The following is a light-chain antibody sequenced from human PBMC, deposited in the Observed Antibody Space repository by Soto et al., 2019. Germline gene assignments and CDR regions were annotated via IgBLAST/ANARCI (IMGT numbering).Light chain of an antibody. CDR1: QNINNW. J-gene: IGKJ4*01. CDR3: QQYGSSPGLT. Sequence: DIQMTQSPSTLSASVGDRVTITCRASQNINNWIAWYQQKPGKAPKFLIYDASTLENGVPSRFSGSGSGTDFTLTISRLEPEDFAVYYCQQYGSSPGLTFGGGTKVDIK. V-gene: IGKV1-5*01. CDR2: DAS.